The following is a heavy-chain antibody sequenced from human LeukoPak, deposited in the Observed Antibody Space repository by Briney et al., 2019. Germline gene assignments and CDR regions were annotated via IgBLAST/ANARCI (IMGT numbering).Heavy chain of an antibody. V-gene: IGHV4-30-2*01. J-gene: IGHJ4*02. Sequence: NPSETLSLTCTISGGSFSWGGSYWSWIRQPPGKGLEWLGYIFHNGDTYYNSSLKSRVSLSVDKANKKFSLRLTSVTAADTAVYFCARDSRLASRTGTFDSWGQGTLDIASS. D-gene: IGHD1-7*01. CDR2: IFHNGDT. CDR1: GGSFSWGGSY. CDR3: ARDSRLASRTGTFDS.